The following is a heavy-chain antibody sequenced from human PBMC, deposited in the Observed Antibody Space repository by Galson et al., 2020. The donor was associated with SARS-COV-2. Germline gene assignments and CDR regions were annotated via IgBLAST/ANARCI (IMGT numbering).Heavy chain of an antibody. Sequence: TGGSLRLSCAASGFTFSDFYMSWIRQAPGKGLDWVSDISHTGNTIYYADSVKGRFTISRDNAKNSLYLQMNSLRAEDTAVYYCARAPYGGGNDYWGQGTLVTVSS. CDR2: ISHTGNTI. CDR1: GFTFSDFY. V-gene: IGHV3-11*01. D-gene: IGHD4-17*01. J-gene: IGHJ4*02. CDR3: ARAPYGGGNDY.